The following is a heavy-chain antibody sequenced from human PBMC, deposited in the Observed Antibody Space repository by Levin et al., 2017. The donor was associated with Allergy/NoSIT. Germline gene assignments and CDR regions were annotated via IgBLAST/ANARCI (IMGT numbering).Heavy chain of an antibody. D-gene: IGHD5-12*01. V-gene: IGHV1-69*13. CDR2: IIPIFGTA. J-gene: IGHJ6*02. CDR3: ARVSGGYETFYYYYGMDV. Sequence: SVKVSCKASGGTFSSYAISWVRQAPGQGLEWMGGIIPIFGTANYAQKFQGRVTITADESTSTAYMELSSLRSEDTAVYYCARVSGGYETFYYYYGMDVWGQGTTVTVSS. CDR1: GGTFSSYA.